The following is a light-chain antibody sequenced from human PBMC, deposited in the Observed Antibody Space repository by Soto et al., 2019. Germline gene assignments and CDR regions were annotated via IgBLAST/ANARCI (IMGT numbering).Light chain of an antibody. V-gene: IGKV3-11*01. J-gene: IGKJ3*01. CDR1: QSVSSY. CDR3: QHRSNWPST. CDR2: DAS. Sequence: EIVLTQSPATLSLSPGERATLSCRASQSVSSYLAWYQQKPVQAPRLLINDASNRATGIPARFSGSGSGTDFTLTISSLEPEDFAVYYCQHRSNWPSTFGPGTKVDIK.